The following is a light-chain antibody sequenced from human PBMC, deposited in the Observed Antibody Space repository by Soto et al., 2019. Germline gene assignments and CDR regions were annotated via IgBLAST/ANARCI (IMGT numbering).Light chain of an antibody. Sequence: SYELTQAPSVSVSPGQTASITCSGDELGDKYASWYQQKPGQSPVLVIYQDNKRPSGIPDRFSGSKSGNTASLTVSGLQAEDEADYYCSSYAGSNIWVFGGGTKVTVL. J-gene: IGLJ3*02. CDR3: SSYAGSNIWV. CDR1: ELGDKY. CDR2: QDN. V-gene: IGLV3-1*01.